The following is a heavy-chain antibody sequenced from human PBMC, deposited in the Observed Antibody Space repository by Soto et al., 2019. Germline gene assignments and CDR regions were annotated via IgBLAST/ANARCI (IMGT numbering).Heavy chain of an antibody. V-gene: IGHV3-7*01. CDR1: GFTFSSYW. CDR3: ASSTVTQTH. J-gene: IGHJ4*02. D-gene: IGHD4-17*01. CDR2: IKQDGSEK. Sequence: GGSLRLSCAAPGFTFSSYWMSWVRQAPGKGLEWVANIKQDGSEKYYVDSVKGRFTISRDNAKNSLYLQMNSLRAEDTAVYYCASSTVTQTHWGQGTLVTVSS.